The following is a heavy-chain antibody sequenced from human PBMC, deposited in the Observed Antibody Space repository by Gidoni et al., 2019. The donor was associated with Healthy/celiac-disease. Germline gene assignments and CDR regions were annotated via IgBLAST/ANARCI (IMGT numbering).Heavy chain of an antibody. J-gene: IGHJ4*02. D-gene: IGHD3-9*01. Sequence: EVQLVESGGGLVQPGRSLRLSCAASGFTFDDYAMHWVRQAPGKGLEWVSGISWNRGSIGYADSVKGRFTISRDNAKNSLYLQMNSLRAEDTALYYCAKDLEYDISYYFDYWGQGTLVTVSS. CDR2: ISWNRGSI. CDR3: AKDLEYDISYYFDY. CDR1: GFTFDDYA. V-gene: IGHV3-9*01.